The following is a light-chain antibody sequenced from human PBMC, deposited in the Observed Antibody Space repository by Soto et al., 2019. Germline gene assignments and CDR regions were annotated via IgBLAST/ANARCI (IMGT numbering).Light chain of an antibody. CDR3: QKYISAPFT. J-gene: IGKJ3*01. V-gene: IGKV1-27*01. Sequence: DIQMTQSPSSLSASVGDRVTITCRASQDISNYLAWYQQKPGKVPKLLIYGASTLQAGVPSRFSGSGSGTDFTLTISSLQPEDVATYYCQKYISAPFTFGPGTNVDI. CDR1: QDISNY. CDR2: GAS.